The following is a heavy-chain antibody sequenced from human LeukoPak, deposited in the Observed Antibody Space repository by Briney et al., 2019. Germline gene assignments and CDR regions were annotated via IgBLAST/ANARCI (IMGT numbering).Heavy chain of an antibody. CDR2: IKQDGSEK. V-gene: IGHV3-7*01. CDR1: GFTFSSYW. Sequence: GGSLRLSCAGSGFTFSSYWMSWVRQAPGKGLEWVANIKQDGSEKYYVDSVKGRFTISRDNAKNSLYLQMNSLRAEDTAVYYCAREEWGLDYWGQGTLVTVSS. J-gene: IGHJ4*02. D-gene: IGHD1-26*01. CDR3: AREEWGLDY.